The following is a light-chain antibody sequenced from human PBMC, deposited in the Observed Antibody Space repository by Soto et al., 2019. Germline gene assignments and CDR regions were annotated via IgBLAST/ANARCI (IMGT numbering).Light chain of an antibody. Sequence: EIVLAQSPAALSVSPGEAVTLSCRGTQTIGNKLAWYLQRPGQAPSPLMYGASTRATDIPARFSGSGSGTEFTLTITGLQSEDVSVYYCQQYNGWPWTLGLGTKVDIK. CDR1: QTIGNK. V-gene: IGKV3-15*01. CDR3: QQYNGWPWT. CDR2: GAS. J-gene: IGKJ1*01.